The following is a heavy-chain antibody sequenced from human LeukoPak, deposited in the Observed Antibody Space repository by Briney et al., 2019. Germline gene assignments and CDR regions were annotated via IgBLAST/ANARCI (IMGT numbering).Heavy chain of an antibody. J-gene: IGHJ4*02. CDR3: ARVGIVVVPAAPEGDY. CDR2: IIPIFGTA. Sequence: SVKVSCKASGGTFSSYAISWVRQAPGQGLEWMGGIIPIFGTANYAQKFQGRVTITADESTSTAYMELSRLRSEDTAVYYCARVGIVVVPAAPEGDYWGQATLVTVSS. CDR1: GGTFSSYA. D-gene: IGHD2-2*03. V-gene: IGHV1-69*13.